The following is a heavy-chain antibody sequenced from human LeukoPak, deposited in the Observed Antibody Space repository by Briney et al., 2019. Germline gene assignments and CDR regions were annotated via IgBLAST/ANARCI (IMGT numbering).Heavy chain of an antibody. Sequence: ASVRASCKASGYTFTSYGISWVRQAPGQGLEWMGWISAYNGNTNYAQKLQGRVTMTTDTSTSTAYMELRSLRSDDTAVYYCARVLEWLFYYYYGMDVWGQGTTVTVSS. V-gene: IGHV1-18*01. CDR2: ISAYNGNT. CDR1: GYTFTSYG. D-gene: IGHD3-3*01. J-gene: IGHJ6*02. CDR3: ARVLEWLFYYYYGMDV.